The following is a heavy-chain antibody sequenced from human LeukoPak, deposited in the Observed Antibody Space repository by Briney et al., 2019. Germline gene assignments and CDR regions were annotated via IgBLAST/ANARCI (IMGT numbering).Heavy chain of an antibody. CDR1: GYTFTGYY. Sequence: ASVKVSCKASGYTFTGYYMHWVRQAPGQGLEWMGWINPNSGGTNYAQKFQGRVTMTRDTSISTAYMELTSLTSEDTGVYYCARGSENNFDSSGPIGFWGQGTLVTVSS. V-gene: IGHV1-2*02. CDR2: INPNSGGT. CDR3: ARGSENNFDSSGPIGF. J-gene: IGHJ4*02. D-gene: IGHD3-22*01.